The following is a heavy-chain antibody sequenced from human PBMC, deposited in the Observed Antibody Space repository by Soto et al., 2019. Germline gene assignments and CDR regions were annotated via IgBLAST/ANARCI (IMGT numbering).Heavy chain of an antibody. CDR3: ARASSDYFDSSGYYDY. CDR1: GFTFSSYS. V-gene: IGHV3-48*01. D-gene: IGHD3-22*01. Sequence: PGGSLRLSCTASGFTFSSYSMNWVRLAPGKGLEWVSYISSSSTTIYNADSVKGRFTISRDNAKNSLYLQMSSLRAEDTAVYYCARASSDYFDSSGYYDYWGQGA. CDR2: ISSSSTTI. J-gene: IGHJ4*02.